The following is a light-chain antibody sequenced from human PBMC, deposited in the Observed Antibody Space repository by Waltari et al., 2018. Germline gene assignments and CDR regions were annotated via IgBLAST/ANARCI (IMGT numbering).Light chain of an antibody. J-gene: IGLJ1*01. CDR3: SSYTSSSTLVV. V-gene: IGLV2-14*03. CDR1: SSDVGGYNY. CDR2: DVS. Sequence: QSALTQPASVSGSPGQSITLSCTGTSSDVGGYNYVSGYQQHPGKAPKLMIYDVSNRPSGVSNRFSGSKSGNTASLTISGLQAEDEADYYCSSYTSSSTLVVFGTGTKVTVL.